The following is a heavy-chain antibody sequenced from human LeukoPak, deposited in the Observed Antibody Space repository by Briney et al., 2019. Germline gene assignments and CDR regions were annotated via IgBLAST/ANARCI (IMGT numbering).Heavy chain of an antibody. CDR1: GDSVSSNSAA. CDR2: TYYRSKWYN. CDR3: ARERLGYSSSWYVGSGKRYYFDY. J-gene: IGHJ4*02. V-gene: IGHV6-1*01. D-gene: IGHD6-13*01. Sequence: SQTLSLTCAISGDSVSSNSAAWNWIRQSPSRGLEWLGRTYYRSKWYNDYAVSVKSRITINPDTSKNQFSLQLNSVTPEDTAVYYCARERLGYSSSWYVGSGKRYYFDYWGQGTLVTVSS.